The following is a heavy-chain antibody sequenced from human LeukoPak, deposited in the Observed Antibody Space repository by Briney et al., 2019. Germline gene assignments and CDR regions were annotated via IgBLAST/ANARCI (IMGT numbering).Heavy chain of an antibody. J-gene: IGHJ4*02. CDR3: AKEMTYSSSWYRVY. V-gene: IGHV3-23*01. CDR2: ISGSGGST. CDR1: GFTFSSYA. Sequence: PGGSLRLSCATSGFTFSSYAMSWVRQAPGKGLEWVSAISGSGGSTYYADSVKGRFTISRDNSKNTLYLQMNSLRAEDTAVYYCAKEMTYSSSWYRVYWGQGTLVTVSS. D-gene: IGHD6-13*01.